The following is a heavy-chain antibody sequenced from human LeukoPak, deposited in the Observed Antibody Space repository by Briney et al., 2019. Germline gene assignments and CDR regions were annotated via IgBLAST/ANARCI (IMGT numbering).Heavy chain of an antibody. J-gene: IGHJ3*02. CDR3: ARDLGDFWSGYYSAFDM. CDR2: IYSGGST. CDR1: GFTVSSNY. Sequence: GGSLRLSCAASGFTVSSNYMSWVRQAPGKGLEWVSLIYSGGSTYYADSVKGRFTISRDDSNNTLFLQMNSLRAEDTAVYYCARDLGDFWSGYYSAFDMWGQGTMVTVSS. D-gene: IGHD3-3*01. V-gene: IGHV3-53*01.